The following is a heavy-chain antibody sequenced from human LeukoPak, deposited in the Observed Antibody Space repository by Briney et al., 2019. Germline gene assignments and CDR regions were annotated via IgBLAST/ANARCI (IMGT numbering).Heavy chain of an antibody. CDR2: INHSGST. D-gene: IGHD3-10*01. J-gene: IGHJ5*02. CDR3: AREALLWFGEFNWFDP. CDR1: GGSLSGYY. V-gene: IGHV4-34*01. Sequence: PSETLSLTCAVYGGSLSGYYWSWIRQPPGKGLEWIGEINHSGSTNYNPSLKSRVTISVDTSKNQFSLKLSSVTAADTAVYYCAREALLWFGEFNWFDPWGQGTLVTVSS.